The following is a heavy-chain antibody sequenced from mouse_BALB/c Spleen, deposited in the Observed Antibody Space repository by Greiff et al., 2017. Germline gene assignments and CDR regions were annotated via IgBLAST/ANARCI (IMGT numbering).Heavy chain of an antibody. CDR3: ARDGFYAMDY. CDR1: GFTFTDYY. CDR2: IRNKANGYTT. Sequence: EVHLVESGGGLVQPGGSLRLSCATSGFTFTDYYMSWVRQPPGKALEWLGFIRNKANGYTTEYSASVKGRFTISRDNSQSILYLQMNTLRAEDSATYYCARDGFYAMDYWGQGTSVTVSS. V-gene: IGHV7-3*02. J-gene: IGHJ4*01.